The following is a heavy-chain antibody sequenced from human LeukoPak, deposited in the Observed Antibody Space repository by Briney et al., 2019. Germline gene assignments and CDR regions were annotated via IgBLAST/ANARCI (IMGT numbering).Heavy chain of an antibody. CDR1: GGSISSYY. V-gene: IGHV4-4*07. J-gene: IGHJ5*02. CDR2: IYTSGST. Sequence: SETLSLTCTVSGGSISSYYWSWIRQPAGKGLEWIGRIYTSGSTNYNPSLKSRVTISVDTSKNQFSLKLSSVTAADTAVYYCARDRIKQVRGVIISNWFDPWGQGTLVTVSS. CDR3: ARDRIKQVRGVIISNWFDP. D-gene: IGHD3-10*01.